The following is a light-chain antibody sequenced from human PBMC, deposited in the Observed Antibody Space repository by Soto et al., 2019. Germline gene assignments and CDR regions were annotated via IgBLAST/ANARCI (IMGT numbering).Light chain of an antibody. V-gene: IGKV1-39*01. J-gene: IGKJ2*01. CDR3: QQTYSTIHS. CDR1: QNIERY. CDR2: AAA. Sequence: DIQMTQSPSSLSASIGDTITISCRASQNIERYLNWYQHKQGKAPQLLMFAAANLESGVPSRFRGSGSGTDFTLTISSLQPEDFATYYRQQTYSTIHSFGQGTKVDIK.